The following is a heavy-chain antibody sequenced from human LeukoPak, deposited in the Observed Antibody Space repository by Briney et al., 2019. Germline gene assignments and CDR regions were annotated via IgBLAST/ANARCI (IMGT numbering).Heavy chain of an antibody. CDR2: ISGSGGST. J-gene: IGHJ4*02. V-gene: IGHV3-23*01. CDR3: AKDLREGNTYYFDSSPGIDY. CDR1: GFTFSSYA. D-gene: IGHD3-22*01. Sequence: GGSLRLSCAASGFTFSSYAMSWVRQAPGKGLEWLSAISGSGGSTYYADSVKGRFTISRDNSKNTLYLQMNSLRAEDTALYYCAKDLREGNTYYFDSSPGIDYWGQETLVTVSS.